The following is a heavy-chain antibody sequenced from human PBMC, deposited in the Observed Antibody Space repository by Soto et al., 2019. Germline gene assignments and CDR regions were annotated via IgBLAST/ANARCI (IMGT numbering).Heavy chain of an antibody. CDR3: ARNSGSPY. D-gene: IGHD3-10*01. CDR1: GDTFVGYG. J-gene: IGHJ4*02. CDR2: ISVYNGNT. V-gene: IGHV1-18*01. Sequence: VVSVKVSSKASGDTFVGYGSSWVRQAPGQGLEWMGWISVYNGNTNYAQKFQGRVTMTTDTSTSTAYMELRSLRSDDTAVYYCARNSGSPYWGQGTLVTVSS.